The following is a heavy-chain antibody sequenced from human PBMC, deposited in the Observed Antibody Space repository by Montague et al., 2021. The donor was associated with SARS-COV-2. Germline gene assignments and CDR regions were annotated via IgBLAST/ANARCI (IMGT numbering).Heavy chain of an antibody. J-gene: IGHJ3*02. CDR2: IYYSGCT. CDR3: ARGSGWMGNAFDI. D-gene: IGHD6-19*01. V-gene: IGHV4-59*12. CDR1: GGSISSYY. Sequence: SETLSLTCTVSGGSISSYYWSWIRQPPGKGLEWIGYIYYSGCTNXNPSLKSRVTISVDTSKNRFSLKLSSVTAVDTAVYYCARGSGWMGNAFDIWGQGTMVTVSS.